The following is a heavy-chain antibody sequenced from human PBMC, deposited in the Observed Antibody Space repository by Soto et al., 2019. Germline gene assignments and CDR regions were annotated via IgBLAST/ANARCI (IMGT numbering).Heavy chain of an antibody. CDR1: TGSISDSYY. Sequence: PSETLSLTCSVSTGSISDSYYWGWIRQPPGEGLEWIGSVYYSGSTYYNPSFKSRVTISVDTSKNHFSLKLTSVTAADTAVYYCATHHYVDSSGIFSLAATFNIWAKGTMFT. V-gene: IGHV4-39*01. J-gene: IGHJ3*02. CDR2: VYYSGST. CDR3: ATHHYVDSSGIFSLAATFNI. D-gene: IGHD3-22*01.